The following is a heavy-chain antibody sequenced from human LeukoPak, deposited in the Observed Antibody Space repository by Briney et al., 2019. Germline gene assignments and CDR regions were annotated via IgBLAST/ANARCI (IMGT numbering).Heavy chain of an antibody. V-gene: IGHV3-23*01. CDR2: ISRHSGAST. CDR3: SKKGQNGDYGKPD. J-gene: IGHJ4*02. Sequence: PGGSLRLSCAASGFTFSSYDMYWVRQAPGKGLECVASISRHSGASTYYAASVKGRFTISRDNSRSTLYLQMNNLRADDTAVYYCSKKGQNGDYGKPDWGQGTLVTVSS. D-gene: IGHD4-17*01. CDR1: GFTFSSYD.